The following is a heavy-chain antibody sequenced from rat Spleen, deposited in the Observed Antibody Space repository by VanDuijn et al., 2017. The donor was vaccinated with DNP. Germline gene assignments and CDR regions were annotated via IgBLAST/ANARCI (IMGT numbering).Heavy chain of an antibody. J-gene: IGHJ4*01. D-gene: IGHD1-12*01. Sequence: EVRLVVSGGGLVQPGRSLKLSCSVSGLTFSDYYMAWVRQTPTRGLEWVASISYDGFSSYYRDSVKGRFAISRDNTKSTLYLQMDSLRSEDTATYYCATMMIPTAMDAWGQGTSVTVSS. CDR3: ATMMIPTAMDA. V-gene: IGHV5-20*01. CDR1: GLTFSDYY. CDR2: ISYDGFSS.